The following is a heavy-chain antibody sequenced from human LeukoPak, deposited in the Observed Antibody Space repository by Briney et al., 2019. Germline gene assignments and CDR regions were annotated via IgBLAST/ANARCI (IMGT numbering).Heavy chain of an antibody. J-gene: IGHJ6*03. V-gene: IGHV4-39*07. CDR3: ARVRTRGGYYYYMDV. D-gene: IGHD1-14*01. CDR2: IYYSGST. Sequence: SETLSLTCTVSGGSISSSSYYWGWIRQPPGKGLEWIGSIYYSGSTYYNPSLKSRVTISVDTSKNQFSLKLSSVTAADTAVYYCARVRTRGGYYYYMDVWGKGTTVTVSS. CDR1: GGSISSSSYY.